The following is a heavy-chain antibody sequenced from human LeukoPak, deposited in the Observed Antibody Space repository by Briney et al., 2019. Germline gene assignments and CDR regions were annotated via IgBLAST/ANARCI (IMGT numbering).Heavy chain of an antibody. CDR3: ARDRVWYYYDSSGYPDAFDI. J-gene: IGHJ3*02. CDR2: ISAYNGNT. D-gene: IGHD3-22*01. Sequence: GASVKVSCKASGYTFTSYGISWVRQAPGQGLEWMGWISAYNGNTNYAQKLQGRVTMTTDTSTSTAYMELRSLRSDDTAVYYCARDRVWYYYDSSGYPDAFDIWGQGTMVTVSS. V-gene: IGHV1-18*01. CDR1: GYTFTSYG.